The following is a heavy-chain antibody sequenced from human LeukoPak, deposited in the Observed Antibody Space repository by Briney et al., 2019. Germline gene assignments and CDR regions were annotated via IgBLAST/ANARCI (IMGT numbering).Heavy chain of an antibody. J-gene: IGHJ6*02. CDR2: INRSGST. D-gene: IGHD3-10*01. Sequence: KSSETLSLTCAVYGGSFSGYYWSWIRQPPGKGLEWIGEINRSGSTNYNPSLKSRVTISVDTSKNQFSLRLSSVTAADTAVYYCARDNSYGSGTFYYYYAMDVWGQGTTVTVSS. CDR1: GGSFSGYY. CDR3: ARDNSYGSGTFYYYYAMDV. V-gene: IGHV4-34*01.